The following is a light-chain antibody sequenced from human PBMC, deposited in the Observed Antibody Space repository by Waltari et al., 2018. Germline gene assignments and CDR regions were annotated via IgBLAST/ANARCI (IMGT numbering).Light chain of an antibody. CDR3: QQTDSFPLT. V-gene: IGKV1-12*01. CDR1: QDIYSR. Sequence: DIQMTQSPSFVSASVGDRVTITCRASQDIYSRLAWSHKKPGGAPQLLIYVASTLQSGVPSRFRGSGSGTEFTLTITSLQPDDFATYFCQQTDSFPLTFGGGTKVEIK. J-gene: IGKJ4*01. CDR2: VAS.